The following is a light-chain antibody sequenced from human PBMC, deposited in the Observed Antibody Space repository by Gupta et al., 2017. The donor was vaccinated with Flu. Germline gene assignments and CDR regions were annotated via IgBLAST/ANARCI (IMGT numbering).Light chain of an antibody. CDR2: SNH. CDR3: SSCDDSLNCFV. Sequence: QSVLTQPPSASGTHEQPVTISCSGSSSTIGSHVVNWYQHLPGMAPKLVIRSNHLWPSGVPDRFAGSKSGTSASLAISGLESEDEADYYCSSCDDSLNCFVFGGGTKLTVL. V-gene: IGLV1-44*01. J-gene: IGLJ2*01. CDR1: SSTIGSHV.